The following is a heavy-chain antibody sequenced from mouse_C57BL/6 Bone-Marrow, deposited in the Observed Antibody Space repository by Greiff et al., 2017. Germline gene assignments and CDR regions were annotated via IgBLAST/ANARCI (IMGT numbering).Heavy chain of an antibody. CDR1: GYTFTSYT. D-gene: IGHD2-4*01. J-gene: IGHJ2*01. V-gene: IGHV1-4*01. CDR2: INPSSGYT. Sequence: VKLQQSGAELARPGASVKMSCKASGYTFTSYTMHWVKQRPGQGLEWIGYINPSSGYTKYNQKFKDKATLTADKSSSTAYMQLSSLTSEDSAVYYCARYRLRRYFDYWGQGTTLTVSS. CDR3: ARYRLRRYFDY.